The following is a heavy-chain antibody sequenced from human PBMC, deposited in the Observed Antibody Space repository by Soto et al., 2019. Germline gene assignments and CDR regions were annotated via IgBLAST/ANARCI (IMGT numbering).Heavy chain of an antibody. CDR3: ARDRWGRGYFDY. CDR2: IYGVHNT. V-gene: IGHV3-53*02. J-gene: IGHJ4*02. Sequence: EVQLVETGGGLIQRGGSLTLSCAASGFAVSSYYMNWVRQAPGRGLEWVSIIYGVHNTDYTDSVKGRFTISRDNSKDTVYLQMNSLRVDDTAIYYCARDRWGRGYFDYWGQGTLVTVSS. D-gene: IGHD7-27*01. CDR1: GFAVSSYY.